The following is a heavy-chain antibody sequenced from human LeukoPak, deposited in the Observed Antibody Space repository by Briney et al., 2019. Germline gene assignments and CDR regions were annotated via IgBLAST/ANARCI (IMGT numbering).Heavy chain of an antibody. CDR3: AREGGKGLYDYVWGSSIHRPPNPGEIGY. V-gene: IGHV3-11*04. Sequence: PGGPLRLSCAASGFTFSDYYMSWIRQAPGKGLEGVSYISSSGSTIYYADSVKGRFTISRDNSKNTLYLQMNSLRAEDTAVYYCAREGGKGLYDYVWGSSIHRPPNPGEIGYWGQGTLVTVSS. CDR1: GFTFSDYY. CDR2: ISSSGSTI. J-gene: IGHJ4*02. D-gene: IGHD3-16*01.